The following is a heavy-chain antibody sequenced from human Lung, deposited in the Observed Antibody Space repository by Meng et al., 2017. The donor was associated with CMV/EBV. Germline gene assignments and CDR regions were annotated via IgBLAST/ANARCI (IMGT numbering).Heavy chain of an antibody. CDR2: MDYRGST. J-gene: IGHJ4*02. Sequence: QVEEPDPSPRPVDPTLTMTRTCTVSAISISSVEYVWSRIRQPPGKGLQSIGYMDYRGSTFYNLSLNSRVTISVATSKILFSLKLSSVTAADTAVYFCARGELLWYYWGQGTLVTVSS. D-gene: IGHD5-18*01. CDR1: AISISSVEYV. CDR3: ARGELLWYY. V-gene: IGHV4-30-4*01.